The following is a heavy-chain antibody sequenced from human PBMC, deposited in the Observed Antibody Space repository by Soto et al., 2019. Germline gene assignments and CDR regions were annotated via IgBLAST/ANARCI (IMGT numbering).Heavy chain of an antibody. CDR1: DGSISNFY. D-gene: IGHD3-16*01. Sequence: SETLSLTCTFSDGSISNFYWSCIRHPPGKGLEWIGYISSSGNTNYNPSLKSRVSISVDTSKNQFSLNLTSVTAADTAVYYCARAPMLLNRSYFDSWGQGTPVNVS. CDR2: ISSSGNT. CDR3: ARAPMLLNRSYFDS. J-gene: IGHJ4*02. V-gene: IGHV4-59*01.